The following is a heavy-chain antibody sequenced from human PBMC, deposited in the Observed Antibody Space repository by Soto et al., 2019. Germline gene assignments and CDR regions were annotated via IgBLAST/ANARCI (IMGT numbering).Heavy chain of an antibody. CDR3: ARGVVVGATGLDY. D-gene: IGHD1-26*01. CDR2: IYYSGST. V-gene: IGHV4-30-4*01. J-gene: IGHJ4*02. CDR1: GGSISSGDYY. Sequence: SETLSLTCTVSGGSISSGDYYWSWIRQPPGKGLEWIGYIYYSGSTYYNPSLKSRVTISVDTSKNQFSLKLSSVTAADTAVYYCARGVVVGATGLDYWGQGTLVTVSS.